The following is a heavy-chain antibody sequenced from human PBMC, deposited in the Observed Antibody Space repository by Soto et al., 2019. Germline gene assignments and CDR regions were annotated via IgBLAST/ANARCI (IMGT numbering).Heavy chain of an antibody. CDR1: GGTFSSYA. CDR2: IIPIFGTA. V-gene: IGHV1-69*12. Sequence: QVQLVQSGAEVKKPGSSVKVSCKASGGTFSSYAISWVRQAPGQGLEWMGGIIPIFGTANYAQKFQGRVTITADESASTAYMELRSLRSEDTAVYYCASPTTPLYYYGGMDVWGQGTTVTVSS. D-gene: IGHD1-7*01. CDR3: ASPTTPLYYYGGMDV. J-gene: IGHJ6*02.